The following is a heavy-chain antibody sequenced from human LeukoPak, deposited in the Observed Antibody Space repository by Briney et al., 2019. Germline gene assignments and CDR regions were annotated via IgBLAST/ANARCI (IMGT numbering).Heavy chain of an antibody. D-gene: IGHD6-19*01. CDR3: ESGLLFIAVVGTIDY. V-gene: IGHV4-39*01. CDR2: IYYSGST. J-gene: IGHJ4*02. CDR1: GHFKYSRNYQ. Sequence: SETLSLTCTVWGHFKYSRNYQWPWIRQPPGKGLEWIGSIYYSGSTYYNPSLKSRVTISVDTSKNHFSLKLGSVTGADTGVNLPESGLLFIAVVGTIDYWGQGTLVTVSS.